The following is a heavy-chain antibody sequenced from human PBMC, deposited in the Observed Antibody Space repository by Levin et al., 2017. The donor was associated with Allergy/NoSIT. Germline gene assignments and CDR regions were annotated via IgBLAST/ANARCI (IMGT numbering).Heavy chain of an antibody. CDR2: INHSGST. CDR1: GGSFSGYY. CDR3: AREDYYGSGTYTRVTDS. J-gene: IGHJ5*01. Sequence: SETLSLTCAVYGGSFSGYYWSWIRQPPGKGLEWIGEINHSGSTNYNPSLKSRVTISVDTSKNQFSLKLSSVTAADTAVYYCAREDYYGSGTYTRVTDSWGQGTLVTVSS. V-gene: IGHV4-34*01. D-gene: IGHD3-10*01.